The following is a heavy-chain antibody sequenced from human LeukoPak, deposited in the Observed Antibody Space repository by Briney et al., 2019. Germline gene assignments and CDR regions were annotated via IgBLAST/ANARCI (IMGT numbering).Heavy chain of an antibody. CDR1: GFTFSSYS. D-gene: IGHD4-17*01. V-gene: IGHV3-21*01. J-gene: IGHJ4*02. CDR3: ARDFTSPVYGDYAFDY. CDR2: ISSSSSYI. Sequence: GGSLRLSCAASGFTFSSYSMNWVRQAPGKGLEWVSSISSSSSYIYYADSVKGRFTISRDNAKNSLYLQMNSMRAEDTAVYYCARDFTSPVYGDYAFDYWGQGTLVTVSS.